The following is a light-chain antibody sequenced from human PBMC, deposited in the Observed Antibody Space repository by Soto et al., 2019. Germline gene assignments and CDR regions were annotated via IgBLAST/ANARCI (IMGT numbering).Light chain of an antibody. Sequence: QSLLPSPPSVTRAAGQRGTISCTGSSSNIGTGYDVHWYQQLPGTAPKLIIYDNTNRPSGVPDRFSGSKSGTSASLAITGLQAEDEADYYCQSYDRSLSGSRVFGTGTKVTVL. V-gene: IGLV1-40*01. CDR3: QSYDRSLSGSRV. J-gene: IGLJ1*01. CDR1: SSNIGTGYD. CDR2: DNT.